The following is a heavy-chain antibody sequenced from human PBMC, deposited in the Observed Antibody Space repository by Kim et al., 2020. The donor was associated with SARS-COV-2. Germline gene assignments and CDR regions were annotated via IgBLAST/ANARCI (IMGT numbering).Heavy chain of an antibody. CDR2: IYSGGSST. V-gene: IGHV3-23*03. CDR3: AKDIVVVPAAMILPGGIDV. CDR1: GFTFSSYA. J-gene: IGHJ6*02. Sequence: GGSLRLSCAASGFTFSSYAMSWVRQAPGKGLEWVSVIYSGGSSTYYADSVNGRFPISRDNSKNTLYLQMNSLRAEDTAVYYCAKDIVVVPAAMILPGGIDVWGRETTL. D-gene: IGHD2-2*01.